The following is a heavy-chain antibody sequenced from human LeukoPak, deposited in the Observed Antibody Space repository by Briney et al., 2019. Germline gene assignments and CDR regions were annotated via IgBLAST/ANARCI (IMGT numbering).Heavy chain of an antibody. D-gene: IGHD2-15*01. J-gene: IGHJ4*02. CDR1: GGSISGYF. V-gene: IGHV4-4*07. Sequence: SETLSLTCTVSGGSISGYFWSWIRQPAGKGLEWIGRIHDNGDSNHNPSLKSRVTMALDTSGNQVSLKLTSVTAADTAVYYCARAPNRCGGTCPSDHWGPGTLVTVSS. CDR2: IHDNGDS. CDR3: ARAPNRCGGTCPSDH.